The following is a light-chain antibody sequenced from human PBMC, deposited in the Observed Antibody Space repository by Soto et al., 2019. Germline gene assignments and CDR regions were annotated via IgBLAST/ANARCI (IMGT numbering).Light chain of an antibody. CDR1: QSVNSN. CDR2: GAS. CDR3: QQYNSWPET. Sequence: ETVMSHSPSTLSVSPLERATLSFMASQSVNSNLSWYQQKPGQAPRLLIYGASTRAAIIPARFSGSGSGTEFTLTISSLQSEDFAVYYCQQYNSWPETFGRGTKVDIK. V-gene: IGKV3-15*01. J-gene: IGKJ1*01.